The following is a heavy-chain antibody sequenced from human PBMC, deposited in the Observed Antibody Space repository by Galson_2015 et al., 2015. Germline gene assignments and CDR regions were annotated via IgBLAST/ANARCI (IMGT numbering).Heavy chain of an antibody. D-gene: IGHD6-19*01. V-gene: IGHV3-30*01. CDR2: ISYDGSNK. CDR3: ARASQGIFGGQWHGDAFDI. J-gene: IGHJ3*02. Sequence: SLRLSCAASGFTFSSYAMHWVRQAPDKGLEWVAVISYDGSNKYYADSVKGRFTISRDNSKNTLYLQMNSLRAEDTAVYYCARASQGIFGGQWHGDAFDIWGQGTMVTVSS. CDR1: GFTFSSYA.